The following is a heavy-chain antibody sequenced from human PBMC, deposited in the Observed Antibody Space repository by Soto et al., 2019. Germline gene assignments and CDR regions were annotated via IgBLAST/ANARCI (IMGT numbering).Heavy chain of an antibody. V-gene: IGHV3-23*01. Sequence: EVQLLESGGGLVQPGGSLRLSCAASGFTFSSYAMSWVRQAPGKGLEWVSAISGSGGSTYYADSVKGRFTISRDNSKNTLYLQMNSLRAEDTAVYYCAKYIWEGPKVRGVLFDPWGQGTLVTVSS. CDR1: GFTFSSYA. J-gene: IGHJ5*02. D-gene: IGHD3-10*01. CDR3: AKYIWEGPKVRGVLFDP. CDR2: ISGSGGST.